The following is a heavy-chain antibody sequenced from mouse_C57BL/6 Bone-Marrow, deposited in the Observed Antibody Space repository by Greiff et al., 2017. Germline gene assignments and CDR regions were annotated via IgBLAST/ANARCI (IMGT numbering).Heavy chain of an antibody. CDR3: TRCGTTVVATRGPWFAY. V-gene: IGHV1-15*01. CDR1: GYTFTDYE. Sequence: VKLLESGAELVRPGASVTLSCKASGYTFTDYEMHWVKQTPVHGLEWIGAIDPGTGGTAYNQKFKGKAILTADKSSSTAYMELRSLTSEDSAVYYGTRCGTTVVATRGPWFAYWGQGTLVTVSA. CDR2: IDPGTGGT. J-gene: IGHJ3*01. D-gene: IGHD1-1*01.